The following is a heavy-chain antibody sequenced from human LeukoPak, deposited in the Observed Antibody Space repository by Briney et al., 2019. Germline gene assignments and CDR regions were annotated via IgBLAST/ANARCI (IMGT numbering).Heavy chain of an antibody. J-gene: IGHJ6*03. V-gene: IGHV1-18*01. CDR3: ARARLMVRGVISTFSPSPIYYYMDV. Sequence: ASVKVSCKASGYTFTSSGISWVRQAPGQGLEWMGWISAYNGNTNYAQKLQGRVTMTTDTSTSTAYMELSSLRSEDTAVYYCARARLMVRGVISTFSPSPIYYYMDVWGKGTTVTISS. CDR2: ISAYNGNT. CDR1: GYTFTSSG. D-gene: IGHD3-10*01.